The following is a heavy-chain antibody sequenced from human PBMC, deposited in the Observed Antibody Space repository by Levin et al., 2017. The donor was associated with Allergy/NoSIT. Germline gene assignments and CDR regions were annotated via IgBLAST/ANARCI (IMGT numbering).Heavy chain of an antibody. V-gene: IGHV1-69*13. J-gene: IGHJ4*02. CDR1: GGTFSNYA. CDR3: ARSLVVPSASAMVDGYFDY. CDR2: IIPIFGTT. Sequence: SVKVSCKTSGGTFSNYAISWVRQAPGQGLEWMGRIIPIFGTTNYAQKFQGRVTITADEFSSTAYMELSSLISEDTAMYYCARSLVVPSASAMVDGYFDYWGQGTLVTVSS. D-gene: IGHD2-2*01.